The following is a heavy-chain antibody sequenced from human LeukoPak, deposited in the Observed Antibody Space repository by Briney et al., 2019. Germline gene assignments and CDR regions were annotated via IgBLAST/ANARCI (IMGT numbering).Heavy chain of an antibody. Sequence: ASVKVSCKASGYSFTSYGIHWVRQAPGQRLEWMGGINAGNGDTKYSQKFHGRATITRGTSASTDYVELSSLSSEETAVYYYAREGDFFDYWGQGTLVTVSS. J-gene: IGHJ4*02. CDR3: AREGDFFDY. CDR1: GYSFTSYG. V-gene: IGHV1-3*01. CDR2: INAGNGDT. D-gene: IGHD3-16*01.